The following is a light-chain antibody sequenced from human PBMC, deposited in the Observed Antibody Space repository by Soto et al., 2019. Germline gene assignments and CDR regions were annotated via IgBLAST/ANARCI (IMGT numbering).Light chain of an antibody. V-gene: IGKV3-15*01. Sequence: EIVMTQSPATLSVSPGERATLSCRASQNISSNLAWYQQKPGQAPRVLIDGASTRATGIPARFSGSGSGTEFTLTISSLQPEDFAVYYCQQYNTWLWTFGQGTKVEIK. CDR2: GAS. J-gene: IGKJ1*01. CDR3: QQYNTWLWT. CDR1: QNISSN.